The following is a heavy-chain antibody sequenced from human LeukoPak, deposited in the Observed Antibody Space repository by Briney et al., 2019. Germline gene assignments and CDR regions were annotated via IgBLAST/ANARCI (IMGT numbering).Heavy chain of an antibody. J-gene: IGHJ4*02. Sequence: TGGSLRLSCAASGFTFSSYAMSWVRQAPGKGLEWVSAISGSGGSTYYADSVKGRFTISRDNSKNTLYLQMNSLRAEDTAVYYCASTPLTGTYSSGWYRVVNFDYWGQGTLVTVSS. CDR1: GFTFSSYA. D-gene: IGHD6-19*01. CDR3: ASTPLTGTYSSGWYRVVNFDY. V-gene: IGHV3-23*01. CDR2: ISGSGGST.